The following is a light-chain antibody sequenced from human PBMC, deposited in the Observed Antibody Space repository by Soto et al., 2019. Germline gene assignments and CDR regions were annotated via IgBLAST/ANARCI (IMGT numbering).Light chain of an antibody. CDR3: QQTYRTPPTT. Sequence: DIQMTQSPSSLSASVGDRVTITCRASQSMSSFLNWYQQKPGKAPKLLIYTTSSLQSGVPSRFSGSGSGTDFTLTISSVQPEDFATYYCQQTYRTPPTTFGQGTRLEI. CDR1: QSMSSF. J-gene: IGKJ5*01. CDR2: TTS. V-gene: IGKV1-39*01.